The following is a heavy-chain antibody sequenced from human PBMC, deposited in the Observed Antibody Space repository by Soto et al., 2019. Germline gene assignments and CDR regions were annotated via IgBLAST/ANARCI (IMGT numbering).Heavy chain of an antibody. V-gene: IGHV3-23*01. CDR3: AKTAEAVAGTVYGY. CDR2: IGGSGGSP. Sequence: GGSLRLSCAASGFTFSNYAMGWVRQAPGKGLEWVSAIGGSGGSPYYADSVKGRFTISRDNSKSTLYLQMNSLRAEDTAVYYCAKTAEAVAGTVYGYWGQGTLVTVSS. CDR1: GFTFSNYA. J-gene: IGHJ4*02. D-gene: IGHD6-19*01.